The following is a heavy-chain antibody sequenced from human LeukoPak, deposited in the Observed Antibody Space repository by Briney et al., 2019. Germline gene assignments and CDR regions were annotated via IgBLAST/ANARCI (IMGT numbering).Heavy chain of an antibody. Sequence: GGSLRLSCATSGFTFRNYGMHWVRQATGKGLEWVSFIWSDGNNRFYADSVKGRFTVSRDNSKNMLYLQMDSLRPEDTAVYYCAKDPGASVSGFHMDVWGKGTTDIVSS. J-gene: IGHJ6*03. CDR2: IWSDGNNR. CDR1: GFTFRNYG. CDR3: AKDPGASVSGFHMDV. V-gene: IGHV3-30*02. D-gene: IGHD2-8*02.